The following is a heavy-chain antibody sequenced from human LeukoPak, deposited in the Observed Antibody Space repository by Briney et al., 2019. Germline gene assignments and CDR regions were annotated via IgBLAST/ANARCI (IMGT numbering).Heavy chain of an antibody. J-gene: IGHJ2*01. D-gene: IGHD4-17*01. CDR1: GFTFSSYW. Sequence: PGGSLRLSCAASGFTFSSYWMHWARQAPGKGLVWVSRINSDGSSTSYADSVKGRFTISRDNSKNTLYLQMNSLRAEDTAVYYCATYGDSRRRDWYFDLWGRGTLVTVSS. CDR3: ATYGDSRRRDWYFDL. CDR2: INSDGSST. V-gene: IGHV3-74*01.